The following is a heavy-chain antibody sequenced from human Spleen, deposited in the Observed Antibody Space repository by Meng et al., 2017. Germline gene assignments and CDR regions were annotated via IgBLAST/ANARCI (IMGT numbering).Heavy chain of an antibody. Sequence: GRLGQCGAEVKKPGASVKVSCKPSGYNFPDYWLHWVRQAPGQGLEWMGRIIPSSTDAGSAQKFLGRLALTCDTSISTAYMELSSLRSDDTAIYYCARDGGNYDFDYWGQGTLVTVSS. CDR2: IIPSSTDA. CDR1: GYNFPDYW. D-gene: IGHD1-7*01. CDR3: ARDGGNYDFDY. J-gene: IGHJ4*02. V-gene: IGHV1-2*06.